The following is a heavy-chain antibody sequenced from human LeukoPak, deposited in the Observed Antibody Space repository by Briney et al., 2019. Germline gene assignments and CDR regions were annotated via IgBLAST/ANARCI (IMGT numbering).Heavy chain of an antibody. J-gene: IGHJ4*02. D-gene: IGHD3-10*01. CDR1: GLTFSDYY. CDR2: ISSSGSTI. V-gene: IGHV3-11*01. Sequence: PGGSLRLSCAASGLTFSDYYMSWIRQAPGNGLEWVSYISSSGSTIYYADSVKGRFTISRDNAKNSLYLQMNSLRVEDTAVYYCAREYYYASGSSLGYWGQGTLVTVSS. CDR3: AREYYYASGSSLGY.